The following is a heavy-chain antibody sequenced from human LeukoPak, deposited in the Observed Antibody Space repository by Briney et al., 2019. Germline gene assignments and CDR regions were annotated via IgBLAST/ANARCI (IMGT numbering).Heavy chain of an antibody. CDR1: GFSFSRYG. V-gene: IGHV3-33*01. Sequence: GTSLRLSCAASGFSFSRYGMHWVRQAPGKGLEWVALIWFDGSNKYHADSVKGRFTISRDNSKNTLDLQMSSLRVEDTAVYYCARWGIATAVGIDYWGQGTLVTVSS. CDR3: ARWGIATAVGIDY. CDR2: IWFDGSNK. J-gene: IGHJ4*02. D-gene: IGHD6-13*01.